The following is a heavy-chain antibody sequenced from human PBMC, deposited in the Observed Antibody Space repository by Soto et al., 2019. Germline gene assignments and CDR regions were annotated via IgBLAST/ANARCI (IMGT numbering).Heavy chain of an antibody. CDR3: ARLHYDSSGYFHY. J-gene: IGHJ4*02. V-gene: IGHV3-30*19. CDR2: LSYDGSKK. Sequence: PGGSLRLSCAASGFTFSSYGMHWVRQAPGKGLEWVATLSYDGSKKDYADSVKGRFTISRDISKNALYLQLNNLRVEDTAVYYCARLHYDSSGYFHYWGQGTLVTVSS. D-gene: IGHD3-22*01. CDR1: GFTFSSYG.